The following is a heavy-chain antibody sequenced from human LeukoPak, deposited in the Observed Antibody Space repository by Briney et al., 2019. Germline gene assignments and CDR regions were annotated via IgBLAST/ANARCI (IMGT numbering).Heavy chain of an antibody. CDR3: ARKDGDC. CDR1: GTSLSPFH. CDR2: IYFTGTA. Sequence: SGTLSLTCTVSGTSLSPFHWTWFRQPAGQRLEWIGLIYFTGTATLNPSLRSRVAISVDLPKNQLFLKLASMTAADTAMYYCARKDGDCWGQGTLVSVSS. V-gene: IGHV4-4*07. J-gene: IGHJ4*02.